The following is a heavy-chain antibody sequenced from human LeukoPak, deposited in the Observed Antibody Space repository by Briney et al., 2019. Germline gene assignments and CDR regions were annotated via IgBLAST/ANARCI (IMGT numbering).Heavy chain of an antibody. D-gene: IGHD2-2*01. V-gene: IGHV1-8*01. CDR1: GYTFTSYD. J-gene: IGHJ6*03. CDR3: ARARRYCSSTSCSYYYYYMDV. CDR2: MNPNSGNT. Sequence: GASVKVSCKASGYTFTSYDINWVRQATGQGLEWMGWMNPNSGNTGYAQKFQGRATMTRNTSISTAYMELSSLRSEDTAVYYCARARRYCSSTSCSYYYYYMDVWGKGTTVTVSS.